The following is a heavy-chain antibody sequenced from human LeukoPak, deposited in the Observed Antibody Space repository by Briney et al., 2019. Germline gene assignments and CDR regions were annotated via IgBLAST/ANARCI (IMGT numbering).Heavy chain of an antibody. V-gene: IGHV3-33*01. CDR2: IWHDGNTQ. CDR3: ARTNSGYHHVEDSY. CDR1: GFTFTTSG. J-gene: IGHJ4*02. Sequence: GGSLRLSCAASGFTFTTSGMHWVRQAPGKGLEWVAVIWHDGNTQYYADSVKGRFTISRDNSKNTLYLQMSSLRAEDTAVYYCARTNSGYHHVEDSYWGQGTLVTVTP. D-gene: IGHD5-18*01.